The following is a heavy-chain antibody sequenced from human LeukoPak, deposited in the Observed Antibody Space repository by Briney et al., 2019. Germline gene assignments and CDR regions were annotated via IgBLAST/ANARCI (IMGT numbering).Heavy chain of an antibody. CDR2: ISGVSGST. Sequence: GGSLRLSCAASGFTFTNYAMSWVRQAPGKGLEWVSSISGVSGSTSYADSVKGWFTISRDVSKNTVYLQMNNLRAEDTAIYYCAKGHSTSFFDYWGQGALVTVSS. J-gene: IGHJ4*02. V-gene: IGHV3-23*01. CDR3: AKGHSTSFFDY. D-gene: IGHD2-2*01. CDR1: GFTFTNYA.